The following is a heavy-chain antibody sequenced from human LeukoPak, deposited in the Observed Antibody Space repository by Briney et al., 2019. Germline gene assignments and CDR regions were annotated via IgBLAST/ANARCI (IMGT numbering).Heavy chain of an antibody. CDR2: IYYSGST. J-gene: IGHJ3*02. Sequence: SETLSLTCTVSGGSISSGDYYWSWIRQPPGKGLEWIGYIYYSGSTYYNPSLKSRVTISVDTSKNQFSLKLSSVTAADTAVHYCAGSGGGDAFDIWGQGTMVTVSS. CDR3: AGSGGGDAFDI. CDR1: GGSISSGDYY. V-gene: IGHV4-30-4*01. D-gene: IGHD3-10*01.